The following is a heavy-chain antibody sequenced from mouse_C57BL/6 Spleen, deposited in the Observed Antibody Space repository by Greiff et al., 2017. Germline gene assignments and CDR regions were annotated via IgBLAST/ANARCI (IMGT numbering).Heavy chain of an antibody. Sequence: EVKLMESGGGLVKPGGSLKLSCAASGFTFSDYGMHWVRQAPEKGLEWVAYISSGSSTIYYADTVKGRFTISRDNAKNTLFLQMTSLRSEDTAMYYCARRNYPFMDYWGQGTSVTVSS. CDR1: GFTFSDYG. J-gene: IGHJ4*01. D-gene: IGHD2-1*01. CDR2: ISSGSSTI. V-gene: IGHV5-17*01. CDR3: ARRNYPFMDY.